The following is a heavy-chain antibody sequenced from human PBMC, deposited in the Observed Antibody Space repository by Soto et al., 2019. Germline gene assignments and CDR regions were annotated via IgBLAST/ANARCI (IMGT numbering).Heavy chain of an antibody. CDR2: IYYSGST. CDR3: ARHQEPYRATAIRDAFDI. J-gene: IGHJ3*02. V-gene: IGHV4-39*01. D-gene: IGHD2-2*02. Sequence: QLQLQESGPGLVKPSETLSLTCTVSGGSISSSSYYWGWIRQPPGKGLEWIGSIYYSGSTYYNPSLKSRVTISVDTAKNQCSLKLSSVTAADTAVYYCARHQEPYRATAIRDAFDIWGQGTMVTVSS. CDR1: GGSISSSSYY.